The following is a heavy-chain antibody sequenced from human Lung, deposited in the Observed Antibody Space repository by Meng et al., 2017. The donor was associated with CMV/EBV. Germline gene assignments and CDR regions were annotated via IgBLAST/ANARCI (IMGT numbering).Heavy chain of an antibody. CDR3: VRANLGSADY. Sequence: QGHVVQSGAEVKKPGASVKVSCKASGYTFTGYYMHWLRQAPGQGLEWVGRITPSSGGTTYAQKFQGRVTMTRDTSISTAYMELSSLRSDDAAIYYCVRANLGSADYWGQGTLVTVSS. D-gene: IGHD7-27*01. J-gene: IGHJ4*02. CDR2: ITPSSGGT. V-gene: IGHV1-2*06. CDR1: GYTFTGYY.